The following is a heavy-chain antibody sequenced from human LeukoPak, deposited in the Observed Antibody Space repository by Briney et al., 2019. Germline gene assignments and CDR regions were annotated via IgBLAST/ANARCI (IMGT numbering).Heavy chain of an antibody. V-gene: IGHV1-18*01. D-gene: IGHD3-16*01. Sequence: GASVKVSCKASGYTFTSYGISWVRQAPGQGLEWMGWISAYNGNTDYAQSLQCRVTMTIDTSPSTVYMELRSLRSDDTAVYYCARDVGRSYDLDYWGQGTLVTVSS. CDR1: GYTFTSYG. J-gene: IGHJ4*02. CDR3: ARDVGRSYDLDY. CDR2: ISAYNGNT.